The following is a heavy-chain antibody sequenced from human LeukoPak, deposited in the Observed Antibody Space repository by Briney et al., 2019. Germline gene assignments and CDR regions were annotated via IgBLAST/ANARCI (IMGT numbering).Heavy chain of an antibody. D-gene: IGHD3-3*01. CDR1: GYTFTSYD. V-gene: IGHV1-8*01. J-gene: IGHJ6*03. CDR2: MNPNSGNT. Sequence: ASVKVSCKASGYTFTSYDINWVRQAPGQGREWMGWMNPNSGNTGYAQKLQGRVTMTRNTSISTAYMELSSLRSEDAAVYYCARESGYYDFWSGYYYYYMDVWGKGTTVTVSS. CDR3: ARESGYYDFWSGYYYYYMDV.